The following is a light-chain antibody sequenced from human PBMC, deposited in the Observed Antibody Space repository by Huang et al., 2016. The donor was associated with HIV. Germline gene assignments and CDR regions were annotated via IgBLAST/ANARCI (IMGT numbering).Light chain of an antibody. CDR1: RSGSTN. V-gene: IGKV3-15*01. Sequence: EIVMTQSPATLSVSPEQRVTLSCRANRSGSTNLAWYQQRQGQAPRLLIYGSSTRAPGIPARFSGSGSGTDFSLTISSLQSEDFALYYCHQYNNWLRSFGGGTRV. CDR3: HQYNNWLRS. CDR2: GSS. J-gene: IGKJ4*01.